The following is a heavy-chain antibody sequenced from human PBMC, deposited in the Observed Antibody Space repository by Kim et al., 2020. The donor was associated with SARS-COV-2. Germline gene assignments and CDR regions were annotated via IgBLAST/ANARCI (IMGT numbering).Heavy chain of an antibody. Sequence: SETLSLTCDVSGDSVNRRAFSWTWIRQPPGRGLEWIGHIDQSGTTFYNSSLRGRVTISVDRPKNRFSLRLDSMTAADSAMYFCARMHPYYFYMDAWGTGT. CDR1: GDSVNRRAFS. CDR2: IDQSGTT. CDR3: ARMHPYYFYMDA. J-gene: IGHJ6*03. V-gene: IGHV4-30-2*01.